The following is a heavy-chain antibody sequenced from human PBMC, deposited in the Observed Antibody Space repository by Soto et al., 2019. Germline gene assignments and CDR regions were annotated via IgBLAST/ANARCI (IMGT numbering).Heavy chain of an antibody. V-gene: IGHV4-34*01. Sequence: SETLSLTCAVYGGSFSGYYWSWIRQSPGEGLEWIGEINHSGGTNYNPSLKSRVTISVDTSKNQFSLRLRSATAADTAVYYCARGRKEWADYSLSFHYYGLDVWGQGTMVTVSS. CDR2: INHSGGT. J-gene: IGHJ6*02. CDR3: ARGRKEWADYSLSFHYYGLDV. CDR1: GGSFSGYY. D-gene: IGHD4-4*01.